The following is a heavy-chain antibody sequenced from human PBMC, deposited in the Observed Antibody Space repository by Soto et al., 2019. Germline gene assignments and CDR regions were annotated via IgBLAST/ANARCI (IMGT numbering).Heavy chain of an antibody. CDR1: GYTFTSYG. CDR3: ARTSGYSSTDNWFDP. J-gene: IGHJ5*02. V-gene: IGHV1-18*01. Sequence: QVQLVQSGAEVKKPGASVKVSCKASGYTFTSYGISWVRQSPGQGLEWMGWISAYNGNINNAQKFQGRVAVTTDTSTSTAYMELMNLRSDDTAVYYCARTSGYSSTDNWFDPWGQGTLVTVSS. CDR2: ISAYNGNI. D-gene: IGHD6-13*01.